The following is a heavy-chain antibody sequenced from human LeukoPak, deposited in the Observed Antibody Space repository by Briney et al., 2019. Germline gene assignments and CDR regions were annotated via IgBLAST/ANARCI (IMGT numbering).Heavy chain of an antibody. D-gene: IGHD5-24*01. CDR3: ARGGGDGYNLRYAYFDY. V-gene: IGHV1-69*05. CDR1: GGTFSSYA. J-gene: IGHJ4*02. Sequence: ASVKVSCKAPGGTFSSYAISWVRQAPGQGLEWMGGIIPIFGTANYAQKFQGRATITTDESTSTAYMELSSLRSEDTAVYYCARGGGDGYNLRYAYFDYWGQGTLVTVSS. CDR2: IIPIFGTA.